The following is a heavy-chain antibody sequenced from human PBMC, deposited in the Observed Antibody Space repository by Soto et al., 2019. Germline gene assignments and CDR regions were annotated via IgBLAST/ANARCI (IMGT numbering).Heavy chain of an antibody. CDR3: AILPTGYPNWFGP. D-gene: IGHD3-9*01. CDR1: GFTFSDYF. CDR2: IKQDGNEK. Sequence: GGSLRLSCAASGFTFSDYFMTWVRQAPGKGLEWVATIKQDGNEKYYVDSVRGRFTISRDNPKNSLYLQMNSLRAEDTALYYCAILPTGYPNWFGPWGQGTLVTVSS. J-gene: IGHJ5*02. V-gene: IGHV3-7*03.